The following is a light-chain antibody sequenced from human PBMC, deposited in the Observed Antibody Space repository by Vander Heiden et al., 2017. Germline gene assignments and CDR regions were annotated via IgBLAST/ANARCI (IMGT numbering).Light chain of an antibody. CDR3: AAWDDSLNGPV. Sequence: QSVLTQPPSASGTHGQRVTISCSGSSSNIGSNTVNWYQQLPGTAPKLLIYSNNQRPSGVPDRFSGSKSGTSASLAISGLQSEDEADYYCAAWDDSLNGPVFGGGTKLTAL. J-gene: IGLJ2*01. CDR2: SNN. V-gene: IGLV1-44*01. CDR1: SSNIGSNT.